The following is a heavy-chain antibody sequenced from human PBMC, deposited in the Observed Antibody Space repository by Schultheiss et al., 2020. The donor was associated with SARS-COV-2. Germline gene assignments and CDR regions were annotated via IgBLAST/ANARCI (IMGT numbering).Heavy chain of an antibody. CDR2: INHSGST. D-gene: IGHD2-15*01. V-gene: IGHV4-34*01. Sequence: SETLSLTCTVYGGSFSGYYWSWIRQPPGKGLEWIGEINHSGSTKYNSSLKSRVTISVDTSKNQFSLKLNSVTAADTAVYYCARAHSTRRVVVVAATVSRLGWFDPWGQGTLVTVSS. CDR3: ARAHSTRRVVVVAATVSRLGWFDP. J-gene: IGHJ5*02. CDR1: GGSFSGYY.